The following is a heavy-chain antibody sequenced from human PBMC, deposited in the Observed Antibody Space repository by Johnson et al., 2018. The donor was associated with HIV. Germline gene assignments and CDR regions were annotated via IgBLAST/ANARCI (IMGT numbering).Heavy chain of an antibody. CDR2: ISDDGNNI. Sequence: QVLLVESGGGVVQPGTSLRLSCAASGFRFSTYALHWVRQTPGKGLEWVSVISDDGNNIYFADSVRGRFPISRDNSKNTLYLQMGSLRVEDTARYYCARGPILEWLSGDGFDMWGQGTMVTV. CDR1: GFRFSTYA. V-gene: IGHV3-30*15. CDR3: ARGPILEWLSGDGFDM. D-gene: IGHD3-3*01. J-gene: IGHJ3*02.